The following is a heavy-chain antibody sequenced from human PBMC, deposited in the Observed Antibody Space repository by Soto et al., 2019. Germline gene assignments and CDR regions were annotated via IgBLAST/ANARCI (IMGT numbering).Heavy chain of an antibody. V-gene: IGHV1-2*04. D-gene: IGHD2-2*01. Sequence: ASVKVSCKASGYTFTGYYMHWVRQAPGQGLEWMGWINPNSGGTNYAQKFQGWVTMTRDTSISTAYMGLSRLRSDDTAVYYCARVDCSSTSCPGRYYGMDVWGQGTTVTVSS. J-gene: IGHJ6*02. CDR2: INPNSGGT. CDR1: GYTFTGYY. CDR3: ARVDCSSTSCPGRYYGMDV.